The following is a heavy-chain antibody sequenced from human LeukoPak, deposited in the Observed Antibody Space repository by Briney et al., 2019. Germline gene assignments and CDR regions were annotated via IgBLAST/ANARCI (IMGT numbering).Heavy chain of an antibody. V-gene: IGHV4-59*01. CDR2: IHHSGNT. CDR3: AGTYTYYYYFYMDV. CDR1: GGSFSSYY. Sequence: SETLSLTCAVYGGSFSSYYWSWIRQPPGKGLEWIGYIHHSGNTNYNPSLKSRVTISVDTSKNQFSLKLSSVTAADTAMYYCAGTYTYYYYFYMDVWGKGTTVTISS. J-gene: IGHJ6*03. D-gene: IGHD2-2*02.